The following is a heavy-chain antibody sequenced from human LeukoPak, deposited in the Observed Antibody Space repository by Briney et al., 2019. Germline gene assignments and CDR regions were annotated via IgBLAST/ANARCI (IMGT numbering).Heavy chain of an antibody. Sequence: AASVKVSCKASGNSFTSYDINWVRQASGQGLEWMGWMNPNSGNGGYAQKFQGRVTMTTNPSIRTAYMEVSSLTPEDTAVYFCAKRGVVIRVILVGFHKEAYYFDSWGQGALVTVSS. CDR1: GNSFTSYD. D-gene: IGHD3-22*01. V-gene: IGHV1-8*01. CDR2: MNPNSGNG. CDR3: AKRGVVIRVILVGFHKEAYYFDS. J-gene: IGHJ4*02.